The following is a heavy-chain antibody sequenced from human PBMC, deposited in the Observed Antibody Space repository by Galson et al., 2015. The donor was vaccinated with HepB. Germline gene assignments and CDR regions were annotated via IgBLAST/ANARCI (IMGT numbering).Heavy chain of an antibody. CDR3: ARWRHDSGDFDY. J-gene: IGHJ4*02. CDR1: GDSVSSNSAA. V-gene: IGHV6-1*01. D-gene: IGHD4-17*01. CDR2: TYYRSKWYN. Sequence: CAISGDSVSSNSAAWNWIRQSPSRGLEWLGRTYYRSKWYNDYAGSVKSKITINPDTSKNQFSLQLNSVTPEDTAVYYCARWRHDSGDFDYWSQGALVTVSS.